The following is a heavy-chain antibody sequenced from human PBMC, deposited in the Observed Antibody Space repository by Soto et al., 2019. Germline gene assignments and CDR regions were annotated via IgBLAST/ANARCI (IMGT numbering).Heavy chain of an antibody. V-gene: IGHV4-59*01. CDR3: GSYLEYYYGSGSYSGMDV. CDR2: IYYSGST. J-gene: IGHJ6*02. CDR1: GGSISSYY. Sequence: SETLSLTCTVSGGSISSYYWSWIRQPPGRGLEWIGYIYYSGSTNYNPSLKSRVTISVDTSKNQFSLKLSSVTAADTAVYYCGSYLEYYYGSGSYSGMDVWGQGTTVTVSS. D-gene: IGHD3-10*01.